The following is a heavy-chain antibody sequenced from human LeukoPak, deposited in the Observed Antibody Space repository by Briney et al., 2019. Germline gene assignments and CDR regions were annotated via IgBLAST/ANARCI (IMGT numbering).Heavy chain of an antibody. J-gene: IGHJ4*02. CDR2: INPNNGGT. CDR1: GYIFTGYY. V-gene: IGHV1-2*06. Sequence: ASVKVSCKASGYIFTGYYIHWVRQALGQGLEWMGRINPNNGGTNYAQKFQGRVTMTRDTSINTAYMELSRLRSGDTAAYYCARESSSWSIDYWGQGSLVTVSS. D-gene: IGHD6-13*01. CDR3: ARESSSWSIDY.